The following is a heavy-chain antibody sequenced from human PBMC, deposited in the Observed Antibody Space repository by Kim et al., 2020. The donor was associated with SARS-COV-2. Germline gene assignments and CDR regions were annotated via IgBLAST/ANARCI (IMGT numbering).Heavy chain of an antibody. CDR3: ANGRDGYPIDY. CDR1: GFTFSSYG. Sequence: GGSLRLSCAASGFTFSSYGMHWVRQAPGKGLEWVAVIWYDGSYKYYGDSVKGRFTISRDNSKNTLYLQMNSLRAEDTAVYYCANGRDGYPIDYWGQGTLVTVSS. J-gene: IGHJ4*02. D-gene: IGHD5-12*01. CDR2: IWYDGSYK. V-gene: IGHV3-33*06.